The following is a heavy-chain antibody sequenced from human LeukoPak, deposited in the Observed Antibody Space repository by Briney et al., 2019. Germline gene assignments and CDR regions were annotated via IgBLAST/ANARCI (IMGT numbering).Heavy chain of an antibody. CDR1: GGSISSYY. D-gene: IGHD2-2*01. CDR2: IYYSGST. J-gene: IGHJ6*03. CDR3: ARGHCSSTSCRYYYYYYYMDV. Sequence: PSETLSLTCTVSGGSISSYYWSWIRQPPGKGLEWIGYIYYSGSTNDNPSLKSRVTISVDTSKNQFSLKLSSVTAADTAVYYCARGHCSSTSCRYYYYYYYMDVWGKGTTVTVSS. V-gene: IGHV4-59*01.